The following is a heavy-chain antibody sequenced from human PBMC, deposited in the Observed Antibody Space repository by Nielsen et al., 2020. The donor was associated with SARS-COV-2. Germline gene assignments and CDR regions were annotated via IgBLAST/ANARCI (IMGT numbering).Heavy chain of an antibody. CDR2: ISYDGSNK. J-gene: IGHJ6*02. CDR3: ARDSSASDWLSYYYYYGMDV. CDR1: GFTFSSYG. V-gene: IGHV3-33*05. Sequence: GGSLRLSCAASGFTFSSYGKHWVRQAPGKGLEWVAVISYDGSNKYYADSVKGRFTISRDNAKNSLYLQMNSLRDEDTAVYYCARDSSASDWLSYYYYYGMDVWGQGTTVTVSS. D-gene: IGHD3-9*01.